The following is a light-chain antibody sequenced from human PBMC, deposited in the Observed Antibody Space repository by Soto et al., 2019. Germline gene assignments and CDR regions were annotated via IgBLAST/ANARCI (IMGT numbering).Light chain of an antibody. V-gene: IGLV2-14*01. CDR1: SSDVGGYNY. CDR2: DVS. Sequence: QSALTQPASVSGCPGQSITISCTGTSSDVGGYNYVSWYQQHPGKAPKLMIYDVSNRPSGVSNRFSGSKSGNTASLTISGLQAEDEADYYCSSYTSSSTLWVVFGGGTKVTVL. CDR3: SSYTSSSTLWVV. J-gene: IGLJ2*01.